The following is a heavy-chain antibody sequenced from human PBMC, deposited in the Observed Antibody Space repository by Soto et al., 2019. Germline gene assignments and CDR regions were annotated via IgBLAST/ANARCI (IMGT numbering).Heavy chain of an antibody. CDR2: IHHSGST. CDR3: ARVKASGVNFDY. D-gene: IGHD3-10*01. Sequence: SETLSLTCTVSGGFISSSNWCSWVRQPPGKGLEWIGEIHHSGSTNYNPSLKSRVTISVDKSKNQFSLKLSSVTAADTAVYYCARVKASGVNFDYWGQGTLVTVS. J-gene: IGHJ4*02. CDR1: GGFISSSNW. V-gene: IGHV4-4*02.